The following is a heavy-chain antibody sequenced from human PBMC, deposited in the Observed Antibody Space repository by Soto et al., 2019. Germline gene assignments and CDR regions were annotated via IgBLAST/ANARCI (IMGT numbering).Heavy chain of an antibody. Sequence: GGSLRLSGAASGCVFSSYWMHWVLQAPGKGLVWVSRINSDGSSTTYADSVKGRFTISRDNAKNTLYLQMNSLRAEDTAVYYCSSGHCTNGVCRGYYFDYWGQGTLVTVSS. CDR2: INSDGSST. D-gene: IGHD2-8*01. V-gene: IGHV3-74*01. CDR3: SSGHCTNGVCRGYYFDY. CDR1: GCVFSSYW. J-gene: IGHJ4*02.